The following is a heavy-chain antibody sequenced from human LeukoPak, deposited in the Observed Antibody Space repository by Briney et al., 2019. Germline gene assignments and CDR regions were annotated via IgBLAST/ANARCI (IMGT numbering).Heavy chain of an antibody. J-gene: IGHJ4*02. CDR1: GGSISSYY. V-gene: IGHV4-59*12. D-gene: IGHD1-26*01. CDR3: AREGGGSYYTH. Sequence: SETPSLTCTVSGGSISSYYWTWIRQSPGKGREWIGFFHHSRSTNYNPSLKSRVTMSVDTSKNQFSLKLTSVTVADTAVYYCAREGGGSYYTHWGQGTLVTVSS. CDR2: FHHSRST.